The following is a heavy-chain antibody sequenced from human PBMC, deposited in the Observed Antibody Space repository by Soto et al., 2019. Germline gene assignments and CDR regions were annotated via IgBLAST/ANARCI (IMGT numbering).Heavy chain of an antibody. CDR1: GFTFSRYS. CDR2: ISSSGSTI. D-gene: IGHD1-7*01. J-gene: IGHJ6*03. V-gene: IGHV3-11*04. CDR3: AGTSSLQWYYMDV. Sequence: PGGSLTLSCPASGFTFSRYSMSWFRQAPGKGLEWVSYISSSGSTIYYADSVKGRFTISRDNAKNSLYLQMNSLRAEDTAVYYCAGTSSLQWYYMDVWDKGTTVTVSS.